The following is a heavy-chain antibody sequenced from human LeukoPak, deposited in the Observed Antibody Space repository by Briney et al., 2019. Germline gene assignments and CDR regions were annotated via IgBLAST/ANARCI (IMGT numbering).Heavy chain of an antibody. D-gene: IGHD3-10*01. CDR3: ARAGRFGELGVYYFDY. J-gene: IGHJ4*02. CDR2: INHSGST. Sequence: PSETLSLTCAVYGGSFSGYYWSWIRQPPGKGLEWIGEINHSGSTNYNPSLKSRVTISVDTSKNQFSLKLSSVTAADTAVYYCARAGRFGELGVYYFDYWGQGTLVTVSS. V-gene: IGHV4-34*01. CDR1: GGSFSGYY.